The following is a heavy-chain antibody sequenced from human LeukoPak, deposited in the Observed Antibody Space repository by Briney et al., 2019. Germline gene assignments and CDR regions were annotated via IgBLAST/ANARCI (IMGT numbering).Heavy chain of an antibody. D-gene: IGHD6-13*01. CDR1: GFTFSSYA. Sequence: GGPLRLSCAASGFTFSSYAMHWVRQAPGKGLEWVAVISYDGSNKYYADSVKGRFTISRDNSKNTLYLQMNSLRAEDTAVYYCARDFRSYSSSWKSPGYWGQGTLVPSPQ. CDR2: ISYDGSNK. V-gene: IGHV3-30*04. J-gene: IGHJ4*02. CDR3: ARDFRSYSSSWKSPGY.